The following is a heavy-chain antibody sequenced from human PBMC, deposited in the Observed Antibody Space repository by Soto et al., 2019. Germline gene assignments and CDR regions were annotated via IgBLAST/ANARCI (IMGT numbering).Heavy chain of an antibody. Sequence: ASVKVSCKASGYTFTVYYMHWVRQAPGQGLEWMGWINPNSGGTNYAQKFQGRVTMTRYTSISTAYIELSGLRSDDTAVYYCARDREPRYSYGSDFDLWGRGTLVTVSS. CDR1: GYTFTVYY. CDR3: ARDREPRYSYGSDFDL. CDR2: INPNSGGT. D-gene: IGHD5-18*01. V-gene: IGHV1-2*02. J-gene: IGHJ2*01.